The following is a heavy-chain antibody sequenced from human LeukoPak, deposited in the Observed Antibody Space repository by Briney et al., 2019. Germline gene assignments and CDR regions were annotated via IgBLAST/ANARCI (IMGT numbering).Heavy chain of an antibody. CDR1: GYTFTGYY. V-gene: IGHV1-2*06. D-gene: IGHD2-15*01. Sequence: ASVKVSCKASGYTFTGYYMHWVRQAPGQGLEWMGRINPNSGGTNYAQKFQGRVTMTRDTSISTAYMELSRLRSDDTAVYYCARVDIVVVVAAYYYGMEVWGQGTTVTVSS. J-gene: IGHJ6*02. CDR3: ARVDIVVVVAAYYYGMEV. CDR2: INPNSGGT.